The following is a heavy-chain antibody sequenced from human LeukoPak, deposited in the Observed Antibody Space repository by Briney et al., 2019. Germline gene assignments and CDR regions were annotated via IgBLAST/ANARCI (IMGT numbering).Heavy chain of an antibody. CDR3: ARDNTMIVDHDAFDI. D-gene: IGHD3-22*01. CDR2: INPSGGST. Sequence: ASVKVSCKASGYTFTSYYMHWVRQASGQGLEWMGIINPSGGSTSYAQKFQGRVTMTRDMSTSTVYMELSSLRSEDTAVYYCARDNTMIVDHDAFDIWGQGTMVTVSS. CDR1: GYTFTSYY. J-gene: IGHJ3*02. V-gene: IGHV1-46*01.